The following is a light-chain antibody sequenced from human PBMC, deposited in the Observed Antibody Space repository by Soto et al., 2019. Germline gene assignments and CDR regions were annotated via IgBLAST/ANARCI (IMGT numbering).Light chain of an antibody. V-gene: IGKV1-6*01. Sequence: IQMTQSTSPLSSSVVDIVTITCRASQTIRNYLNWYQQKPGEAPKPLIYAASRLQSGVPSRFSGSGSGTDFTLTTSSLQPEDFATYYCLQDYNYPWTFGQGTKVDI. CDR1: QTIRNY. CDR2: AAS. CDR3: LQDYNYPWT. J-gene: IGKJ1*01.